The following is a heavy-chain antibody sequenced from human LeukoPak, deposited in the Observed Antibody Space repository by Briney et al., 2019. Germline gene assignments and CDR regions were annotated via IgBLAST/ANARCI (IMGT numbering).Heavy chain of an antibody. Sequence: PSETLSLTCSVSGGSISSEGFYWSWIRQHPGKGLEWIAYIYHSGRTYYNPSLKSRLTISVDTSKNQFSMSLKSVTAADTAVYHCARVVTSSLYFFDYWGQGTLVSVSS. J-gene: IGHJ4*02. CDR1: GGSISSEGFY. V-gene: IGHV4-31*03. CDR2: IYHSGRT. D-gene: IGHD2-21*02. CDR3: ARVVTSSLYFFDY.